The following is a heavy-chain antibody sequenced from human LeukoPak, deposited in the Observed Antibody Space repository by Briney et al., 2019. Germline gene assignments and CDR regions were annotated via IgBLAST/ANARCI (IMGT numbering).Heavy chain of an antibody. J-gene: IGHJ4*02. D-gene: IGHD6-19*01. Sequence: QPGGSLRLSCAASGFIFNTYAMTWVRQAPGKGLEWVSSISGSGGSTQYVDSMKGRFTISRDNSKNTLYLQMNSLRAEDTAIYYCAKGPEATYDGGSYPHYFDHWGQGTQVTVSS. V-gene: IGHV3-23*01. CDR1: GFIFNTYA. CDR3: AKGPEATYDGGSYPHYFDH. CDR2: ISGSGGST.